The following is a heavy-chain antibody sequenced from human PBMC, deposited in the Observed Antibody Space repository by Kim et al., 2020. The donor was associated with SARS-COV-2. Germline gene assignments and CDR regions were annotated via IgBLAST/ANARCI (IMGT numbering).Heavy chain of an antibody. CDR3: ARAEVVYISGGYGLGTNYYRMAV. CDR1: GGSITSNY. Sequence: SETLSLTCTVSGGSITSNYWSWIRQSPGKGLEWIGYIYSSGSTNYNPSLKSRITMSVDTSKKQFSLNLNSVTAADTAVYYCARAEVVYISGGYGLGTNYYRMAVWGQGTTVTVSS. CDR2: IYSSGST. J-gene: IGHJ6*02. V-gene: IGHV4-59*13. D-gene: IGHD6-19*01.